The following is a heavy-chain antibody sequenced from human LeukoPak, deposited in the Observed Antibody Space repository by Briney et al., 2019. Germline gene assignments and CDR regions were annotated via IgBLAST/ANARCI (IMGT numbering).Heavy chain of an antibody. J-gene: IGHJ2*01. CDR1: GFTFSSYA. D-gene: IGHD1-1*01. CDR3: AKDLYSWNDGWYLDP. Sequence: PGGSLRLSCAASGFTFSSYALNWVRQAPGEGLEWVSTISGSGDKIHYSDTVKGRFTISRDNSKNTVYLQMNSLRAEDAAVYYCAKDLYSWNDGWYLDPWGRGTLVTVSS. V-gene: IGHV3-23*01. CDR2: ISGSGDKI.